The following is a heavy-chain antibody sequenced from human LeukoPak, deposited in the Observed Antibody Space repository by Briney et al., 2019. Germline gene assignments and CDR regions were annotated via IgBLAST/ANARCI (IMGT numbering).Heavy chain of an antibody. Sequence: SVKVSCKASGGTFSSYAISWVRQAPGQGLEWMGGIIPIFGTANYAQKFQGRVTITADESTSTAYMELSSLRSEDTAVYYCARGPPVRGFSRFGSPYTYWGQGTLVTVSS. V-gene: IGHV1-69*01. CDR3: ARGPPVRGFSRFGSPYTY. CDR1: GGTFSSYA. D-gene: IGHD3-10*01. CDR2: IIPIFGTA. J-gene: IGHJ4*02.